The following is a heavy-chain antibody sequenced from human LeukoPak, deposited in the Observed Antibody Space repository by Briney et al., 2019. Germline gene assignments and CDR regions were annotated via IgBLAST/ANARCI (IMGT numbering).Heavy chain of an antibody. D-gene: IGHD3-16*01. CDR1: GFSISTYW. V-gene: IGHV3-7*01. Sequence: GGSLRLSCEVSGFSISTYWMSWVRQAPGKGLEWVGQTNEHETEKYYGDAVRGRFTIYRDNAKNSPYLQMNSLRPEDTAVYYCARDSRGTTFDYWGQGTLVTVSS. CDR2: TNEHETEK. J-gene: IGHJ4*02. CDR3: ARDSRGTTFDY.